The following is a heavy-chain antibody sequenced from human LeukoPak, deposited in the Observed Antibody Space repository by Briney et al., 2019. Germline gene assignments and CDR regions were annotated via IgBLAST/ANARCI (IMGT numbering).Heavy chain of an antibody. J-gene: IGHJ4*02. D-gene: IGHD6-19*01. Sequence: TGGSLRLSCAASGFTFSIYSMNWVRQAPGKGLEWVSYISSSSSTIYYADSVKGRFTISRDNSKNTLYLQMNSLRAEDTAVYYCAKATEQWLAYYFDCWGRGTLVTVSS. V-gene: IGHV3-48*01. CDR3: AKATEQWLAYYFDC. CDR2: ISSSSSTI. CDR1: GFTFSIYS.